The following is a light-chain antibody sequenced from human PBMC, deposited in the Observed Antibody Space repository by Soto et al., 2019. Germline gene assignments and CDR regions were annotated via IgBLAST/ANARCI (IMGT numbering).Light chain of an antibody. CDR2: EVS. J-gene: IGLJ1*01. Sequence: QSALTQPASVSGSPGQSITISCTGSSSDVGGSKYVSWYQQHPGKAPRLMIYEVSYRPSGVSNRFSGSKSGNTASLTVSGLQAEDEAYYYCRSKTSSGTLYVFGTGTKLTVL. CDR3: RSKTSSGTLYV. V-gene: IGLV2-14*01. CDR1: SSDVGGSKY.